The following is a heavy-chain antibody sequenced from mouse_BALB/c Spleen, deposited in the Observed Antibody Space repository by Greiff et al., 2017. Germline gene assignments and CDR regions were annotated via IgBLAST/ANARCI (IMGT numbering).Heavy chain of an antibody. J-gene: IGHJ4*01. V-gene: IGHV1S81*02. CDR3: ARVWWGNAMDY. CDR2: INPSNGRT. CDR1: GYTFTSYW. D-gene: IGHD1-1*02. Sequence: VQLQQPGAELVKPGASVKLSCKASGYTFTSYWMHWVKQRPGQGLEWIGEINPSNGRTNYNEKFKSKATLTVDKSSSTAYMQLSSLTSEDSAVYYCARVWWGNAMDYWGQGTSVTVSS.